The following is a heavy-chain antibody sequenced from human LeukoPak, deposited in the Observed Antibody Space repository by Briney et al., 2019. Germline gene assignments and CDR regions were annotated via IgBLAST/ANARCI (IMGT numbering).Heavy chain of an antibody. CDR2: TRNKARGYTT. Sequence: GGSLRLSCAASGVTLSDHHMDWVRQAPGKGLEWVGRTRNKARGYTTEYAASVKGRFTISRDDSKTLVYLQMNSLKTEDTAVYFCARDGAAGDNSAFDIWGQGTVVTVSS. CDR1: GVTLSDHH. D-gene: IGHD6-25*01. CDR3: ARDGAAGDNSAFDI. J-gene: IGHJ3*02. V-gene: IGHV3-72*01.